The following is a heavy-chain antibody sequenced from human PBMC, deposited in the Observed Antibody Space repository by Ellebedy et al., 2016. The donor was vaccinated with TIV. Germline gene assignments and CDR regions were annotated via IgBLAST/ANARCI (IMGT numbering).Heavy chain of an antibody. CDR3: ARRGGCGGGTCYADDAFDI. Sequence: GESLKISCATSGFTFSTYGMHWVRLAPGRGLEWLALISYDGSHKYYANSVKGRFTISRDNDKNSRYLQMNSLRAEDTAVYYCARRGGCGGGTCYADDAFDIWGQGILVTVSS. V-gene: IGHV3-30*03. J-gene: IGHJ3*02. D-gene: IGHD2-15*01. CDR1: GFTFSTYG. CDR2: ISYDGSHK.